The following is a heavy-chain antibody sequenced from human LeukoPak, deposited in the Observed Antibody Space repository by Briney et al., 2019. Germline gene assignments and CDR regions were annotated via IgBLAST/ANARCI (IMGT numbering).Heavy chain of an antibody. CDR1: GFTFSSYE. Sequence: GGSLRLSCAASGFTFSSYEMNWVRQAPGKGLEWVSYISSSGSTIYYADSVKGRFTISRDNAKNSLYLQMNSLRAEDTAVYYCARDGFKVGATKRFNAFDIWGQGTMVTVSS. CDR3: ARDGFKVGATKRFNAFDI. D-gene: IGHD1-26*01. J-gene: IGHJ3*02. CDR2: ISSSGSTI. V-gene: IGHV3-48*03.